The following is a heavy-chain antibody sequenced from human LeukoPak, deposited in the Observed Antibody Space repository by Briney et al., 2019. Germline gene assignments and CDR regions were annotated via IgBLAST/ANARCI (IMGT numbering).Heavy chain of an antibody. CDR3: ARQEWSSGGSCLIDY. V-gene: IGHV4-39*01. CDR1: GGSISSSSYY. D-gene: IGHD2-15*01. CDR2: IYYSGST. J-gene: IGHJ4*02. Sequence: SETLSLTCTVSGGSISSSSYYWGWIRQPPGKGLEWIGSIYYSGSTYYNPSLKSRVTISVDTSKNQFSLKLSSVTAADTAVYYCARQEWSSGGSCLIDYWGQGTLVTVSS.